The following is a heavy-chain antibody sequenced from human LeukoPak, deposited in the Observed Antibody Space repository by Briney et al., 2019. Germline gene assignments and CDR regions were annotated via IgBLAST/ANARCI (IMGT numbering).Heavy chain of an antibody. D-gene: IGHD2-2*01. Sequence: GGSLRLSCAASGFTFSSYAMSWVRQAPGKGLEWVSAISGSGGSTYYADSVKGRFTISRDNSKNTLYLQMNSLRAEDTAVYYCAKDIVVVPAAITFDYWGQGTLVTVSS. V-gene: IGHV3-23*01. CDR1: GFTFSSYA. CDR3: AKDIVVVPAAITFDY. J-gene: IGHJ4*02. CDR2: ISGSGGST.